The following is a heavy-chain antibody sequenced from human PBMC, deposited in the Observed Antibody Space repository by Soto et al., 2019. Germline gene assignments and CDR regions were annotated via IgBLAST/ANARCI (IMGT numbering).Heavy chain of an antibody. CDR3: AKARHSTSWYGLEADF. V-gene: IGHV3-30*04. Sequence: QVQLVESGGGVILPGGSLRLSCAASGFTFSSYAMHWVRQAPGTGPEWVAATSSDGTDNVYADSVSGRFTISRDNLKNTLDLQMNSLNPEDTAVYHCAKARHSTSWYGLEADFWGQGTLVTVSS. D-gene: IGHD6-13*01. J-gene: IGHJ4*02. CDR1: GFTFSSYA. CDR2: TSSDGTDN.